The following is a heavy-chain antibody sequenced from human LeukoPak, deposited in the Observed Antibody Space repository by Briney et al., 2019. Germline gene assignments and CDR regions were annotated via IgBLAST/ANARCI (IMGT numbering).Heavy chain of an antibody. J-gene: IGHJ6*02. CDR2: IIPIFGTA. V-gene: IGHV1-69*13. CDR3: ARDEGEAAAGSYYYYYYGMDV. D-gene: IGHD6-13*01. Sequence: SVKVSCKASGGTFSSYAISWVRQAPGQGLEWMGGIIPIFGTANYAQKFQGRVTITADESTSTAYMELSSLRSEDTAVYYCARDEGEAAAGSYYYYYYGMDVWGHGTTVTVSS. CDR1: GGTFSSYA.